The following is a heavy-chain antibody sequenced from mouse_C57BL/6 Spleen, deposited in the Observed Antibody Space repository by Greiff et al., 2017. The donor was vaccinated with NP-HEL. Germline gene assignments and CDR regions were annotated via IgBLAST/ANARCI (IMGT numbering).Heavy chain of an antibody. V-gene: IGHV5-4*01. CDR2: ISDGGSYT. CDR1: GFTFSSYA. Sequence: DVQLVESGGGLVKPGGSLKLSCAASGFTFSSYAMSWVRQTPEKRLEWVATISDGGSYTYYPDNVKGRFTISRDNAKNNLYLQMSHLKSEDTAMYYCARDQIGTRAWFAYWGQGTLVTVSA. CDR3: ARDQIGTRAWFAY. J-gene: IGHJ3*01. D-gene: IGHD4-1*01.